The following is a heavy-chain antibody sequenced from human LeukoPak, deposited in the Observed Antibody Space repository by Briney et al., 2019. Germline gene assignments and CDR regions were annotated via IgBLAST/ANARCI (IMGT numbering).Heavy chain of an antibody. CDR2: ISGSGGGT. Sequence: GGSLRLSCAASGFTFSSYAMSWVRQAPGKGLEWVSAISGSGGGTYYADSVKGRFTISRDNSKNTLYLQMNSLRAEDTAVYYCAKLTGYSSGWYEGFGYWGQGTLVTVSS. D-gene: IGHD6-19*01. CDR3: AKLTGYSSGWYEGFGY. J-gene: IGHJ4*02. CDR1: GFTFSSYA. V-gene: IGHV3-23*01.